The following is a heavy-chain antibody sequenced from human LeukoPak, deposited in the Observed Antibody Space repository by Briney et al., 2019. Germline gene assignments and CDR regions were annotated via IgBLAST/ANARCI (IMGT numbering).Heavy chain of an antibody. D-gene: IGHD1-14*01. J-gene: IGHJ4*02. CDR1: GGSINSGTYY. CDR3: ASDHKSITMRKGQYFDY. Sequence: SETLSLTCTVSGGSINSGTYYWGWIRQPPGKGLEWIASMYHDGRTSYNPSLESRVTISIDTSTNQFSLKLSSVTAADTAVYYRASDHKSITMRKGQYFDYWGQGVLVTVSS. CDR2: MYHDGRT. V-gene: IGHV4-39*01.